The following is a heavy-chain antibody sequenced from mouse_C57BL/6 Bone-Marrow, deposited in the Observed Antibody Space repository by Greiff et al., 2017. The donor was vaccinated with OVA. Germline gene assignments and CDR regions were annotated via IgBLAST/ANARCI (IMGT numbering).Heavy chain of an antibody. Sequence: QVQLQQPGAELVKPGASVKLSCKASGYTFTSYWMHWVKQRPGQGLEWIGMIHPNSGSTNYNEKFKSKATLTVDKSSSTAYMQLSSLTSEDSAVYYCARYPNWDGDAMDYWGQGTSVTVSS. CDR1: GYTFTSYW. V-gene: IGHV1-64*01. J-gene: IGHJ4*01. CDR2: IHPNSGST. D-gene: IGHD4-1*01. CDR3: ARYPNWDGDAMDY.